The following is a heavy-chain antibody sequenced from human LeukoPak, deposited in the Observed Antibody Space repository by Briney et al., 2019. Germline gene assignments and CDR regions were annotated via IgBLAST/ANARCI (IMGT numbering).Heavy chain of an antibody. D-gene: IGHD3-9*01. V-gene: IGHV1-24*01. CDR1: GYTLTELS. CDR3: ATVGIPRREARATYYDILTGLEY. J-gene: IGHJ4*02. Sequence: ASVKVSCKVSGYTLTELSMHWVRQTPGKGGERMGGFYPEDGETIYAQKLQGRVTMTEDTSKKTAYMGLRRLRSGDRAVYYCATVGIPRREARATYYDILTGLEYWGQGTLVTVSS. CDR2: FYPEDGET.